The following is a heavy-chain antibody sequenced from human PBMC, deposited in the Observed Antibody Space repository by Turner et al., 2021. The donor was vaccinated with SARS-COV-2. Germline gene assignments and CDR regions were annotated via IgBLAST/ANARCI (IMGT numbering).Heavy chain of an antibody. CDR3: ARDHLDPSTVTTWRLFDP. Sequence: QVQLKESGPGLVKPSQTLSLPCTVSGSSISSGGYYCSWIRQHPGKGLEWIGYIYYSGSTYYNPALKSRVTISVDTSKSQFSLKLGSVTAADTAVYYCARDHLDPSTVTTWRLFDPWGQGTLVTVSS. V-gene: IGHV4-31*03. CDR1: GSSISSGGYY. D-gene: IGHD4-17*01. J-gene: IGHJ5*02. CDR2: IYYSGST.